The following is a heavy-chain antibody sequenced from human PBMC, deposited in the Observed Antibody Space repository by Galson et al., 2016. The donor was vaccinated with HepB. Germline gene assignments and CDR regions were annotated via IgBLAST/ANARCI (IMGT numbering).Heavy chain of an antibody. Sequence: SLRLSCAASGFTVTFYAMTWVRQAPGKGLEWLSSIAGIGGGIYYADSVKGRFAISRDNSKNTLYLEMNNLRAEDTAVYYCAKYSGWGTRNFDYWGQGTLVTISS. V-gene: IGHV3-23*01. CDR1: GFTVTFYA. CDR2: IAGIGGGI. J-gene: IGHJ4*02. D-gene: IGHD3-10*01. CDR3: AKYSGWGTRNFDY.